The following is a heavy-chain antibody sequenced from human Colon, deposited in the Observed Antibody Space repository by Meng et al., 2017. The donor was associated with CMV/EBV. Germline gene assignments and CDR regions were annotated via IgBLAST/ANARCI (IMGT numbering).Heavy chain of an antibody. D-gene: IGHD4-17*01. V-gene: IGHV3-21*01. CDR3: VREIRRSWFDP. J-gene: IGHJ5*02. Sequence: GESLKISCAVSGLTFGSFTMSWVRQAPGKGLEWVASINSYAYNIGYADSVKGRFIISRDNAKNSLYLQMNSLGAEDTAVYFCVREIRRSWFDPWGQGTLVTVSS. CDR1: GLTFGSFT. CDR2: INSYAYNI.